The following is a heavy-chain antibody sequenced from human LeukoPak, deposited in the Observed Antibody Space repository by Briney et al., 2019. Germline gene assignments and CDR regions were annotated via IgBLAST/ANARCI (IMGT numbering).Heavy chain of an antibody. D-gene: IGHD3-10*01. CDR2: IKQDGSEK. CDR3: ATGFFYYYYMDV. Sequence: GGSLRLSCAASGFTFSSYWMSWVRQAPGKGLEWVANIKQDGSEKYYVDSVKGRFTISRDNAKNTLYLQMNSLRAEDTAVYYCATGFFYYYYMDVWGKGTTVTVSS. V-gene: IGHV3-7*01. J-gene: IGHJ6*03. CDR1: GFTFSSYW.